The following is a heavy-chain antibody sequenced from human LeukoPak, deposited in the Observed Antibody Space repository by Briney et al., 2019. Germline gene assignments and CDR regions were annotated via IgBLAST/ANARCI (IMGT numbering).Heavy chain of an antibody. CDR2: INPSGGST. V-gene: IGHV1-46*03. CDR1: GYTFTSYY. D-gene: IGHD2-8*01. Sequence: ASVKVSCKASGYTFTSYYMHWVRQAPGQGLEWMGIINPSGGSTSYAQKFQGRVTMTRDTSTSTVYMELSSLRSEDTAVYYCARGXGGGIVLMVYFDYWGQGTLVTVSS. J-gene: IGHJ4*02. CDR3: ARGXGGGIVLMVYFDY.